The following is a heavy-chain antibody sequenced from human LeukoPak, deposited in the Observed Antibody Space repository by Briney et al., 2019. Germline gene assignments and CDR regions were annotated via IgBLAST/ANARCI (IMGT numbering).Heavy chain of an antibody. CDR3: ARGRIAVAGIVDY. CDR2: IYYSGST. CDR1: GASISNYY. V-gene: IGHV4-59*12. D-gene: IGHD6-19*01. J-gene: IGHJ4*02. Sequence: ASETLSLTCTVSGASISNYYWSWIRQPPGKGLEWIGYIYYSGSTNYNPSLKSRVTISVDTSKNQFSLKLTSVTAADTAVYYCARGRIAVAGIVDYWGQGTLVTVSS.